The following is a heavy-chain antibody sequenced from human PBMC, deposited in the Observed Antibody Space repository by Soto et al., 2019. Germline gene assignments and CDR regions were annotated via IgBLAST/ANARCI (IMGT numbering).Heavy chain of an antibody. Sequence: QVQLVQSGAEVKKPGASVKVSCKASGYTFTSYAMHWVRQAPGQRLEWMGWINAGNGNTKYSQKFQGRVTITRDTSAGTAYMELSSLRSEDTAVYYCARQDYSMETLLDYWGQGTLVTVSS. CDR3: ARQDYSMETLLDY. D-gene: IGHD4-4*01. V-gene: IGHV1-3*01. CDR2: INAGNGNT. J-gene: IGHJ4*02. CDR1: GYTFTSYA.